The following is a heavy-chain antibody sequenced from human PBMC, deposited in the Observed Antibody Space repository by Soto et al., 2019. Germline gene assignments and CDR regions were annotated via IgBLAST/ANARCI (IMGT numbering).Heavy chain of an antibody. CDR1: GGTFSSYA. D-gene: IGHD3-22*01. CDR2: IIPIFGTA. CDR3: AGGGSIVVATRRLMDV. Sequence: SVKVSCKASGGTFSSYAISWVRQAPGQGLEWMGGIIPIFGTANYAQKFQGRVTITADESTSTAYMELSSLRSEDTAVYYCAGGGSIVVATRRLMDVWGKGTTVTVSS. V-gene: IGHV1-69*13. J-gene: IGHJ6*03.